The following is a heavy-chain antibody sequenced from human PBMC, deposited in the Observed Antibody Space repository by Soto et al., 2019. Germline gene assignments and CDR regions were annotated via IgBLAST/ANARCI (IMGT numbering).Heavy chain of an antibody. D-gene: IGHD1-26*01. CDR3: ASRYRGKYTFDY. Sequence: SQTLSLTCAISGDSVSNDVAAWNWIRQSPSRGLEWLGRTYFRSNWYTDYAVSVKSRITINADTSKNQFSLQLDSVTPEDTAVYYCASRYRGKYTFDYWGQGTLVTVSS. CDR1: GDSVSNDVAA. CDR2: TYFRSNWYT. J-gene: IGHJ4*02. V-gene: IGHV6-1*01.